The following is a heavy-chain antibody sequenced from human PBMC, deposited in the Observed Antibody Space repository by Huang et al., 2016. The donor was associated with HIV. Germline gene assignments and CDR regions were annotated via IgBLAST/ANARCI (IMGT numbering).Heavy chain of an antibody. D-gene: IGHD6-19*01. CDR2: RSYEGSNK. CDR1: GFIFSNYG. CDR3: ALKGDSSGWEYFRH. V-gene: IGHV3-30*03. Sequence: QVQLVESGGGVVQPGRSLRLSCAASGFIFSNYGMHWVRQAPGKGLEGVALRSYEGSNKYYTDSVKGRFSISRDNSKNTLYLQMNSLRAEDTAVYYCALKGDSSGWEYFRHWGQGTLVTVSS. J-gene: IGHJ1*01.